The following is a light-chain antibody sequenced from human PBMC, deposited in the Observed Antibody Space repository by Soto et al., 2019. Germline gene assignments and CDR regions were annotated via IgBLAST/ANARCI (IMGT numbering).Light chain of an antibody. J-gene: IGLJ1*01. CDR3: CSYAGSPYV. V-gene: IGLV2-11*01. CDR2: DVS. CDR1: SSDVGGYNY. Sequence: QSALTQPRSLSGSPGQSVTISCTGTSSDVGGYNYVSWFQQHPGKAPKVMIYDVSKRPSGVPDRFSGSKSGNTASLTISGLQAEDEADYSCSYAGSPYVFGTGTKVTVL.